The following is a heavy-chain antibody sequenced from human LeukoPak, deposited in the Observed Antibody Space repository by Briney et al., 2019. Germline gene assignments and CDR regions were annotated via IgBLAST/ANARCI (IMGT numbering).Heavy chain of an antibody. V-gene: IGHV4-39*01. CDR1: GGSISSSSYY. J-gene: IGHJ5*02. Sequence: SETLSLTCTVSGGSISSSSYYWGWIRQPPGKGLEWIGSIYYSGSTYYNPPVKSRVTIFVDTSKNQFSLKLSSVTAADTAVYYCARWRSRYGDYVAWGQGTLVTVSS. CDR2: IYYSGST. D-gene: IGHD4-17*01. CDR3: ARWRSRYGDYVA.